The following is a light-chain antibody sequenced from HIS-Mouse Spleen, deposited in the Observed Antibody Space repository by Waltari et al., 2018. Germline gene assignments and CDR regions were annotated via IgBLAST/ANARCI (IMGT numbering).Light chain of an antibody. Sequence: SYELTQPPSVSVSPGQTASITCSGDKLGDKYACWYQQKPGQSPVLVIYQDRKRPSGILERFSGSNSGNTATLTISGTQAMDEADYYCQAWDSSTGVFGTGTKVTVL. CDR2: QDR. V-gene: IGLV3-1*01. CDR3: QAWDSSTGV. CDR1: KLGDKY. J-gene: IGLJ1*01.